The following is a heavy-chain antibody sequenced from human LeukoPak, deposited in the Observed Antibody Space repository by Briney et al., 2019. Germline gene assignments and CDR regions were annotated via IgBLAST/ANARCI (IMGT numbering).Heavy chain of an antibody. J-gene: IGHJ4*02. CDR2: IKQDGGEK. CDR3: ARDTITMVRGVNFY. V-gene: IGHV3-7*03. CDR1: GFTFSSYW. Sequence: PGGSLRLSCAASGFTFSSYWMSWVRQAPGKGLEWAANIKQDGGEKYYVDSVKGRFTISRDNAKNSLYLQMNSLRAEDTAVYYCARDTITMVRGVNFYWGQGTLVTVSS. D-gene: IGHD3-10*01.